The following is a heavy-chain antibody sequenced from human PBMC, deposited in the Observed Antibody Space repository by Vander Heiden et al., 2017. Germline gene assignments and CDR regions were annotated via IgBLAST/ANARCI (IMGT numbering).Heavy chain of an antibody. J-gene: IGHJ5*02. V-gene: IGHV3-23*01. CDR1: GFTFPNSA. D-gene: IGHD2-8*01. CDR3: ASRWSP. CDR2: ITSSGDGT. Sequence: EVPLLESGGDLVLPGGSLRLSCAASGFTFPNSAMIWLRQAPGKGREWVSAITSSGDGTYYADSVKGRFTISRDNSKNTLYLQMNSLRSEDTAVYYCASRWSPWGRGTLVSVSS.